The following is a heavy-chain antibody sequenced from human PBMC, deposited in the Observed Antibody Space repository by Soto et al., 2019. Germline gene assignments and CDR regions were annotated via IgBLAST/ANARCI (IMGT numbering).Heavy chain of an antibody. D-gene: IGHD2-21*02. CDR1: GFSLTTRPVG. CDR3: AHKRHSGDWNGGFFDY. CDR2: AFWDDDN. V-gene: IGHV2-5*02. Sequence: QITLRESGPTLVTPTQTLTLTCTFSGFSLTTRPVGVGWIRQSPGKALVWLAFAFWDDDNRYSPSLRSRLTFTTDTSKNHVILTMTNVDPVDTASSFCAHKRHSGDWNGGFFDYWGQGTLVTVSS. J-gene: IGHJ4*02.